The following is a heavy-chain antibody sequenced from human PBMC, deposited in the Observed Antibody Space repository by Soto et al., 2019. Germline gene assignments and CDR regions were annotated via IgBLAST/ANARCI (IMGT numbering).Heavy chain of an antibody. Sequence: GGSLRLSCAASGFTFSNAWMSWVRQAPGKGLEWVGRIKSKTDGGTTDYAAPVKGRFTISRDDSKNTLYLQMNSLKTEDTAVYYCTTARVPAAMGYYYYMDVWGKGTTVTVSS. CDR2: IKSKTDGGTT. V-gene: IGHV3-15*01. J-gene: IGHJ6*03. CDR1: GFTFSNAW. D-gene: IGHD2-2*01. CDR3: TTARVPAAMGYYYYMDV.